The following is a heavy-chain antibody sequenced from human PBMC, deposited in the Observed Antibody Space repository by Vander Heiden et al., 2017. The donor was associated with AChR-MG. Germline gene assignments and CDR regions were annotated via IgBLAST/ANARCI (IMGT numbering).Heavy chain of an antibody. V-gene: IGHV3-21*01. CDR2: ISGSSSYI. CDR3: ARVPSDY. Sequence: EVQLVESGGGLVKPGGSLRLSCAASGFTFSSSSMNWVRQAPGKGLEWVSAISGSSSYIYYADSVKGRFTISRDNTKNSLYLQMNSLRAEDTAVYYCARVPSDYWGQGTLVTVSS. CDR1: GFTFSSSS. J-gene: IGHJ4*02.